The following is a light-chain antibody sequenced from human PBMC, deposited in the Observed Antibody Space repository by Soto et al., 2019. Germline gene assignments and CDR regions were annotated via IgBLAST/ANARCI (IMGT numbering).Light chain of an antibody. CDR1: QSIDKY. V-gene: IGKV1-5*01. CDR2: DAS. J-gene: IGKJ1*01. Sequence: DIQMTQSPSSLSASVGDRVTITCRASQSIDKYLNWYQQKPGKAPKVLIFDASSLKTGVPSRFSGSGSGTEFTLTISNLQPDDFATYYCQQYDSYSSGPFGQGTKVDIK. CDR3: QQYDSYSSGP.